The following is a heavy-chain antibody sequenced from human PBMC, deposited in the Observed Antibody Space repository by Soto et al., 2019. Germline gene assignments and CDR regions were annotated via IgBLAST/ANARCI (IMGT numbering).Heavy chain of an antibody. CDR3: AGAVSDFDVRRYRTSYFDQ. CDR2: IDNSGST. J-gene: IGHJ4*02. V-gene: IGHV4-31*03. CDR1: GASVSTGVYY. Sequence: NPSETLSLTCTGSGASVSTGVYYWTWIRQHPGKGLEWIGYIDNSGSTYYNPSLTGRVDISVDTSKNEFSLNLQSLTAADTAFYYCAGAVSDFDVRRYRTSYFDQWGQGILVTVSS. D-gene: IGHD3-10*02.